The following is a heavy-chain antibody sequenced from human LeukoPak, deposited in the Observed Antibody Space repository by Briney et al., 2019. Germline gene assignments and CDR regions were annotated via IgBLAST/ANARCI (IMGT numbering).Heavy chain of an antibody. D-gene: IGHD3-9*01. CDR2: ISSSSSTI. J-gene: IGHJ5*02. Sequence: GGSLRLSCTASGFTFRSYSMNWVRQAPGEGLEWVSYISSSSSTIYYADSVRGRFTISRDNAKNSLYLQMNSLSAEDTAFYYCARDALQLTGNYVRRWWFDPWGQGTLVTVSS. CDR3: ARDALQLTGNYVRRWWFDP. CDR1: GFTFRSYS. V-gene: IGHV3-48*01.